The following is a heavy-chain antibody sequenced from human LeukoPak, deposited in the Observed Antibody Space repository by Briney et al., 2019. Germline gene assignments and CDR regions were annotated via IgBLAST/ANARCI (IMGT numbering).Heavy chain of an antibody. Sequence: GGSLRLSCAASGFTFSSYWMSWVRQAPGKGLEWVANINQDGSEKYYVDSVKGRFTISRDNAKNSLYLQMNSLRAADTAVYYCAREVLAAAGTVDYWGQGTLVTVSS. CDR2: INQDGSEK. V-gene: IGHV3-7*01. D-gene: IGHD6-13*01. CDR1: GFTFSSYW. CDR3: AREVLAAAGTVDY. J-gene: IGHJ4*02.